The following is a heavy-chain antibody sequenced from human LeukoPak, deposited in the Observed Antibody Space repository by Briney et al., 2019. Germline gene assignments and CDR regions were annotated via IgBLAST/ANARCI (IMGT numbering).Heavy chain of an antibody. V-gene: IGHV4-4*07. Sequence: SETLSLTCTVSGGSISSYYWSWIRQPAGMGLEWIGRIYTSGSTNYNPSLKSRVTMSVDTSKNQFSLKLSSVTAADTAVYYCARERPLQTYYYYGMDVWGQGTTVTVSS. D-gene: IGHD5-24*01. CDR2: IYTSGST. CDR1: GGSISSYY. J-gene: IGHJ6*02. CDR3: ARERPLQTYYYYGMDV.